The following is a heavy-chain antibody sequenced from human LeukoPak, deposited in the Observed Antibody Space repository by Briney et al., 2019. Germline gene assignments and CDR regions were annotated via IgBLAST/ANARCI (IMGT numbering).Heavy chain of an antibody. Sequence: GGSLRLSCAACGFTFSSYAMGWVRQGPGKGLDWVSTITGSGSNTYYADSVKGRFTISRDNSKNTLCLQMNSLRAEGTAIYYCAQSRGGWFDPWGQGTLVTVSS. D-gene: IGHD3-16*01. CDR3: AQSRGGWFDP. J-gene: IGHJ5*02. V-gene: IGHV3-23*01. CDR2: ITGSGSNT. CDR1: GFTFSSYA.